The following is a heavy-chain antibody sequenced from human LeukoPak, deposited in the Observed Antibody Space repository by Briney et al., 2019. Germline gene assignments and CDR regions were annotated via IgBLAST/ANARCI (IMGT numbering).Heavy chain of an antibody. Sequence: SETLSLTCTVSGGSVSSYYWSWIRQPPGKGLEWIGYIYYSGSTNYNPSLKSRVTISVDTSKNQVSLKLSSVTGADTAVYYCARASITMVRGVIRGDNWFDPWGQGTLVTVSS. CDR1: GGSVSSYY. D-gene: IGHD3-10*01. CDR3: ARASITMVRGVIRGDNWFDP. J-gene: IGHJ5*02. CDR2: IYYSGST. V-gene: IGHV4-59*02.